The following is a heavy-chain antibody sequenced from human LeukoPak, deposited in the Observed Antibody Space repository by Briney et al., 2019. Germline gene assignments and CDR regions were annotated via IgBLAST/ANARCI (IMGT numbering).Heavy chain of an antibody. J-gene: IGHJ4*02. CDR2: INTNTGNP. D-gene: IGHD4-17*01. CDR3: ARSNNDGDYLGVGFDY. Sequence: ASVKVSCKASGYTFSSYAMNWVRQAPGQGLEWMGWINTNTGNPTYAQGFTGRFVFSLDTSVSTAYLQISSLQAEDTAVYYCARSNNDGDYLGVGFDYWGQGSLVTVSS. V-gene: IGHV7-4-1*02. CDR1: GYTFSSYA.